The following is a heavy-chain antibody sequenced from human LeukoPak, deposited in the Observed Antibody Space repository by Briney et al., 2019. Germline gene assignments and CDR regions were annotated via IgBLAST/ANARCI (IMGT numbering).Heavy chain of an antibody. V-gene: IGHV4-34*01. CDR3: ARVSVNYLGESDWFDP. CDR1: GGSFTGYY. D-gene: IGHD1-26*01. J-gene: IGHJ5*02. CDR2: INHSGSP. Sequence: SETLSLTCAVYGGSFTGYYWSWIRQPPGKGLEWIGEINHSGSPNYNSSLKSRVTISEDTSKNQFSLKLSSVTAADTAVYYCARVSVNYLGESDWFDPWGQGTLVTVSS.